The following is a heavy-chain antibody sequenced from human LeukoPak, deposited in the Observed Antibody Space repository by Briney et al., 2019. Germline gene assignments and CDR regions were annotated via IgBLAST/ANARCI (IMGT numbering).Heavy chain of an antibody. V-gene: IGHV4-34*01. J-gene: IGHJ4*02. CDR2: INHSGST. Sequence: SETLSPTSAVYGGSFSGYYWSWVRQPPGKWLEWIGEINHSGSTNYNPSLKSRVTISVDTSKNQFSLKLSSVTAADTAVYYCARGGAGPSYYFDYWGQGTLVTVSS. CDR3: ARGGAGPSYYFDY. CDR1: GGSFSGYY. D-gene: IGHD6-19*01.